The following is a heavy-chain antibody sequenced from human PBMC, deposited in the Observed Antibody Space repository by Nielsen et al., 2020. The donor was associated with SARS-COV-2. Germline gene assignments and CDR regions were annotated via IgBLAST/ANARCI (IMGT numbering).Heavy chain of an antibody. CDR2: IYYSGST. Sequence: SETLSLTCTVSGGSISSSSYYWGWIRQPPGKGLEWIGSIYYSGSTYYNPSLKSRVTISVDTSKNQFSLKLSSVTAADTAVYYCARGGSGWYSSWYFDLWGRGTLVTVSS. D-gene: IGHD6-19*01. CDR3: ARGGSGWYSSWYFDL. V-gene: IGHV4-39*07. J-gene: IGHJ2*01. CDR1: GGSISSSSYY.